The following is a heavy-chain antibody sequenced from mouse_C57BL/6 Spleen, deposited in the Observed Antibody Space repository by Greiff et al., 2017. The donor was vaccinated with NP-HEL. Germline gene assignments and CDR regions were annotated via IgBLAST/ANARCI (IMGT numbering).Heavy chain of an antibody. D-gene: IGHD1-1*01. CDR3: ARGDYGSSSFWYFDV. CDR2: IHPNSGST. V-gene: IGHV1-64*01. CDR1: GYTFTSYW. J-gene: IGHJ1*03. Sequence: QVQLQQPGAELVKPGASVKLSCKASGYTFTSYWMHWVKQRPGQGLEWIGMIHPNSGSTNYNEKFKSKARLTVDKSSSTAYMQLSSLTSEDSAVYYCARGDYGSSSFWYFDVWGTGTTVTVSS.